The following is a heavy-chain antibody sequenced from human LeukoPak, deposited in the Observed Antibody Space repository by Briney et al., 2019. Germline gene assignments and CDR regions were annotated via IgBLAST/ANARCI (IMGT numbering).Heavy chain of an antibody. V-gene: IGHV3-73*01. CDR2: IRSKANSYAT. CDR1: GFTFSGSA. Sequence: PGGSLKLSCAASGFTFSGSAMHWVRQASGKGLEWVGRIRSKANSYATAYAASVKGRFTISRGDSKNTAYLQMNSLKTEDTAVYYCTRHPGLVVVAGDAFDIWGQGTMVTVSS. J-gene: IGHJ3*02. CDR3: TRHPGLVVVAGDAFDI. D-gene: IGHD2-15*01.